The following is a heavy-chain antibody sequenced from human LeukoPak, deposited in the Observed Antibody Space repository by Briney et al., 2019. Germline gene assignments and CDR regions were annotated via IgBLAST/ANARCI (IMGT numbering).Heavy chain of an antibody. V-gene: IGHV3-74*01. D-gene: IGHD4-11*01. CDR2: IKNDETNT. CDR1: GFTFSSYS. J-gene: IGHJ6*03. CDR3: ARSASTSYSYMDV. Sequence: GGSLRLSCAASGFTFSSYSMNWVRQAPGKGLVWVSRIKNDETNTDYADSVKGRFTISRDNAKNTLYLQMNILRAEDTAVYYCARSASTSYSYMDVWGKGTTVTVSS.